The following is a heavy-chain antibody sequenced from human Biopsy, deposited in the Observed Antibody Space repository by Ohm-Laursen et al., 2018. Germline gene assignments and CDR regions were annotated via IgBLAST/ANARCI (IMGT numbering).Heavy chain of an antibody. CDR1: GYTFTNYD. CDR3: AREPFGQQLGPFDY. D-gene: IGHD6-13*01. Sequence: SSVRVSCKASGYTFTNYDINWVRQAPGQGPEWMGWVNPNSGNTGYAQKFQGRVAMTRSTSISTAYMELSSLTSEDTAVYYCAREPFGQQLGPFDYWGQGALVIVSS. J-gene: IGHJ4*02. CDR2: VNPNSGNT. V-gene: IGHV1-8*01.